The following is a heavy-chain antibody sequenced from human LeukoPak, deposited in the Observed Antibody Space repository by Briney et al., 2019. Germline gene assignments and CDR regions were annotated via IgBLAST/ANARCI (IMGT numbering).Heavy chain of an antibody. V-gene: IGHV3-30*18. CDR3: AKDLLVAVAASQYYYYYGMDV. D-gene: IGHD2-15*01. Sequence: PGTSLRLSCAASGFTFSRYAMHWVRRAPGKGLEWVAVIANDGRDKHSTDSVKGRFTITRDNAKNTLYLQMNSLRAEDTAVYYCAKDLLVAVAASQYYYYYGMDVWGQGTTVTVSS. CDR2: IANDGRDK. J-gene: IGHJ6*02. CDR1: GFTFSRYA.